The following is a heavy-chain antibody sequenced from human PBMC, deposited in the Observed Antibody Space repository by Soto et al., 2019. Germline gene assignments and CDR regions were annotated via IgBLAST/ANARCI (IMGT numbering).Heavy chain of an antibody. CDR1: GYTFTSYA. CDR3: ARGIFGVVRDYYYGMDV. Sequence: ASVKVSCKASGYTFTSYAMHWVRQAPGQRLEWMGWINAGNGNTKYSQKFQGRVTITRDTSASTAYMELSSPRSEDTAVYYCARGIFGVVRDYYYGMDVWGQGTTVTVSS. CDR2: INAGNGNT. J-gene: IGHJ6*02. D-gene: IGHD3-3*01. V-gene: IGHV1-3*01.